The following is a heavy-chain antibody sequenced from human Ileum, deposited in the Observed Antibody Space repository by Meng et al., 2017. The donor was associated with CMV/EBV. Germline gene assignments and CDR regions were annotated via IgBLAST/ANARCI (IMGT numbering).Heavy chain of an antibody. D-gene: IGHD5-18*01. J-gene: IGHJ5*02. CDR2: IDHSGST. CDR1: GGRFSGYD. Sequence: GHERLKPRGTRPLPFAVYGGRFSGYDWTWIRRSPGRGLEWIGEIDHSGSTNCIPSLKSRVTMSVDTPNNQFSLKLSSVTAADTAVYYCARGRWRGYISGYMYNWFDPWGQGTLVTVSS. CDR3: ARGRWRGYISGYMYNWFDP. V-gene: IGHV4-34*01.